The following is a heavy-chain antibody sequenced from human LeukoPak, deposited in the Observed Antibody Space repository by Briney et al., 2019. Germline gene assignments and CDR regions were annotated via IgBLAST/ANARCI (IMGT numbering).Heavy chain of an antibody. CDR1: GGSIRSGGYY. Sequence: SETLSLTCTVSGGSIRSGGYYWSWIRQHPGKGLEWIGYIYYSGSTYYNPSLKSRVTISVDTSKNQFSLKLSSVTAADTAVYYCARYYGSGSYTFDYWGQGTLVTVSS. CDR3: ARYYGSGSYTFDY. D-gene: IGHD3-10*01. V-gene: IGHV4-31*03. J-gene: IGHJ4*02. CDR2: IYYSGST.